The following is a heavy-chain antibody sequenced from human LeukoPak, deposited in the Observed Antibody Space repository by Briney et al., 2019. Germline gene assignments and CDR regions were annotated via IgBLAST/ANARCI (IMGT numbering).Heavy chain of an antibody. V-gene: IGHV4-59*04. Sequence: PSETLSLTCTVSGGSISSYYWSWIRQPPGKGLEWIGYIYHSGSTYYNPSLKSRVTISVDRSKNQFSLKLSSVTAADTAVYYCARLSIAAAGDFDYWGQGTLVTVSS. J-gene: IGHJ4*02. CDR1: GGSISSYY. CDR3: ARLSIAAAGDFDY. D-gene: IGHD6-13*01. CDR2: IYHSGST.